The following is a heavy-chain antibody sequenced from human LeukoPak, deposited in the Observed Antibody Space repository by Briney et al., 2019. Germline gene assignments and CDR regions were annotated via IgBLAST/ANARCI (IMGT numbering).Heavy chain of an antibody. CDR3: ARVDYYDSSISPY. Sequence: GGSLRLSCAASGFTVSDNYMSWVRQAPGQGLEWVSILYTGGSTYYADSVKGRFTNSRDNSKNTVYLQMNSLRAEDTAVYFCARVDYYDSSISPYWGQGTLVTVSS. J-gene: IGHJ4*02. D-gene: IGHD3-22*01. CDR2: LYTGGST. V-gene: IGHV3-53*01. CDR1: GFTVSDNY.